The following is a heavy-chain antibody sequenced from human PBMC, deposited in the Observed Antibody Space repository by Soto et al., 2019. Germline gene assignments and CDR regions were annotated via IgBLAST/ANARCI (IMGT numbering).Heavy chain of an antibody. J-gene: IGHJ6*03. CDR2: VSGHNGNT. V-gene: IGHV1-18*01. CDR3: ARGTIVERPYFYMDV. Sequence: GASVKVSCKASGYPFVSYGISWVRQAAGQGPEWMAWVSGHNGNTYYAQKFQGRVTVTTDRSTNTVYMELRSLRSDDTAVYYCARGTIVERPYFYMDVWGKGTTVTVS. CDR1: GYPFVSYG. D-gene: IGHD2-15*01.